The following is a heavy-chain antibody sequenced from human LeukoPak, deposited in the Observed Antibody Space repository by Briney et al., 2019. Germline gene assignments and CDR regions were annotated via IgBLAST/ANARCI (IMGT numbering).Heavy chain of an antibody. J-gene: IGHJ6*03. CDR1: GYTFTSYG. CDR2: ISAYNGNT. D-gene: IGHD4-17*01. CDR3: ARVVMGYGDYRGAYYYMDV. V-gene: IGHV1-18*01. Sequence: AAVKVSCKASGYTFTSYGISWERQAPGQGLEWMGWISAYNGNTNYAQKLQGRVTMTTDTSTSTAYMELRSLRSDDTAVYYCARVVMGYGDYRGAYYYMDVWGKGTTVTVSS.